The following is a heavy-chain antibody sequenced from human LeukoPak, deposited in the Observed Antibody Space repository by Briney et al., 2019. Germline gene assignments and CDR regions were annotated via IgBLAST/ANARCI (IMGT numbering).Heavy chain of an antibody. Sequence: GRSLRLSCAASGFTFSSYGMHWVRQAPGKGLEWVAFIRYDGSNKYYADSVKGRFTISRGNSKNTLYLQMNSLRAEDTAVYYCAKDRGVTTNWFDPWGQGTLVTVSS. CDR1: GFTFSSYG. J-gene: IGHJ5*02. D-gene: IGHD3-3*01. V-gene: IGHV3-30*02. CDR2: IRYDGSNK. CDR3: AKDRGVTTNWFDP.